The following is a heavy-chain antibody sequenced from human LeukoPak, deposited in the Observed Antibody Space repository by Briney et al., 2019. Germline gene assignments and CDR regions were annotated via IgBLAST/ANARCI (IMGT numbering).Heavy chain of an antibody. CDR3: ARDLGYCSGGSCYPYYLDY. J-gene: IGHJ4*02. CDR2: IYYSGST. CDR1: GFTFSDYY. D-gene: IGHD2-15*01. V-gene: IGHV4-31*02. Sequence: LRLSCAASGFTFSDYYMSWIRQHPGKGLEWIGYIYYSGSTYYNPSLKSRVTISVDTSKNQFSLKLSSVTAADTAVYYCARDLGYCSGGSCYPYYLDYWGQGTLVTVSS.